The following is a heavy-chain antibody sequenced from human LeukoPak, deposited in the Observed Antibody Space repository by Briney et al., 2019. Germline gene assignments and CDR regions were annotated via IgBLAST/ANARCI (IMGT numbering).Heavy chain of an antibody. J-gene: IGHJ3*02. Sequence: GWSLRLSCVASGFTFDDYAMHWVRPAPGRGLEGVSGICWNSGSIGYADSVKGRFTISRDNAKNSLYLQMNSLRAEDTALYYCAKAPERWLQSDAFDIWGQGTMVTVSS. CDR3: AKAPERWLQSDAFDI. CDR2: ICWNSGSI. V-gene: IGHV3-9*01. CDR1: GFTFDDYA. D-gene: IGHD5-12*01.